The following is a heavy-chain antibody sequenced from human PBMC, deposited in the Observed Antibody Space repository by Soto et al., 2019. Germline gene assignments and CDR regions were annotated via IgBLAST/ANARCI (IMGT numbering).Heavy chain of an antibody. Sequence: QVQLVESGGGVVQPGRSLRLSCAASGFTFSSYAMHWVRQAPGKGLEWVAVISYDGSNKYYADSVKGRFTISRDNSKNPLYLQMNSLRAEDTAVYYCARVFYSSSWRPFDYWGQGTLVTVSS. J-gene: IGHJ4*02. CDR2: ISYDGSNK. CDR1: GFTFSSYA. D-gene: IGHD6-13*01. V-gene: IGHV3-30-3*01. CDR3: ARVFYSSSWRPFDY.